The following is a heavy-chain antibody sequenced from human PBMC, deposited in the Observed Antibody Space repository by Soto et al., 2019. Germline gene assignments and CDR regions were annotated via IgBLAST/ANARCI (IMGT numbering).Heavy chain of an antibody. V-gene: IGHV3-23*01. J-gene: IGHJ4*02. Sequence: EVQLLESGGGLVRPGGSLRLSCAASGFTFSSYAMSWVRQAPGKGLEWVSAISGSGGSTYYADSVKGRFTISRDNSKNTLYLQLTSLRAEATAVYYCARKLDRSPMIVVVIEYYFDYWGRGTLVTVSS. CDR3: ARKLDRSPMIVVVIEYYFDY. D-gene: IGHD3-22*01. CDR2: ISGSGGST. CDR1: GFTFSSYA.